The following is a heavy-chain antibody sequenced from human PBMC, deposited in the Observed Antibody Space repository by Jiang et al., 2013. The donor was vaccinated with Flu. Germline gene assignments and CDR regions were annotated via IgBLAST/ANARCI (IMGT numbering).Heavy chain of an antibody. CDR1: GGSISSSSYY. CDR3: ARDLPSGNWNWGMDV. Sequence: GLVKPSETLSLTCTVSGGSISSSSYYWGWIRQPPGKGLEWIGYIYYSGSTNYNPSLKSRVTISVDTSKNQFSLKLSSVTAADTAVYYCARDLPSGNWNWGMDVWGQGTTVTVSS. J-gene: IGHJ6*02. D-gene: IGHD1-7*01. CDR2: IYYSGST. V-gene: IGHV4-61*01.